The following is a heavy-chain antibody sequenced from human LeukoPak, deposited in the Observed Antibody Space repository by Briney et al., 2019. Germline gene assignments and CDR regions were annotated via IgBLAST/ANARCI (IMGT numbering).Heavy chain of an antibody. Sequence: KPSETLSLTCAVYGGSFSGYYWSWIRQPPGKGLEWIGEINHSGSTNYNPSLKRRVTISVDTSKNQFSLKLSSVTAADTAVYYCARGPVTADAFDIWGQGTMVTVSS. CDR2: INHSGST. D-gene: IGHD4-17*01. CDR1: GGSFSGYY. V-gene: IGHV4-34*01. CDR3: ARGPVTADAFDI. J-gene: IGHJ3*02.